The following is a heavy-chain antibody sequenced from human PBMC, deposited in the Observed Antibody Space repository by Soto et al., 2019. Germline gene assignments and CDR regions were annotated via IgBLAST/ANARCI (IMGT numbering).Heavy chain of an antibody. V-gene: IGHV4-34*01. Sequence: PSETLSLTGAVSGTSFGGYFWTRIRQPPGKGLEWIGEIDHRGSTNYNPALRIRVTISVDSSKNQFSLKMASVTAADTAVYYCASTSSDYYDSSGPSYYFGMDVWGQGTTVTVS. CDR1: GTSFGGYF. J-gene: IGHJ6*02. CDR2: IDHRGST. D-gene: IGHD3-22*01. CDR3: ASTSSDYYDSSGPSYYFGMDV.